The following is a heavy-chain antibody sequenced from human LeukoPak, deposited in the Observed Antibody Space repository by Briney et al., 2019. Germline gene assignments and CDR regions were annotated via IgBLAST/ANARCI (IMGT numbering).Heavy chain of an antibody. CDR2: ISAFSGDT. CDR3: GRDIRSDGIPADY. V-gene: IGHV1-18*01. CDR1: GYPFVDFG. D-gene: IGHD2-15*01. Sequence: ASVKVSCKTSGYPFVDFGITCVRQAPGQGLEWMGWISAFSGDTNYAQKLQGRVTMTRDTSTSTVYMELRRLRSDDTAVYYCGRDIRSDGIPADYWGQGTLVTVSS. J-gene: IGHJ4*02.